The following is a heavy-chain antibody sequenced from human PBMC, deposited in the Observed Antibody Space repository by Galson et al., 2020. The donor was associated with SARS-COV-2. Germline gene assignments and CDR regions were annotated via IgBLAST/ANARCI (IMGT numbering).Heavy chain of an antibody. Sequence: GGSLRLSCAASGFTFSSYEMNWVRQAPGKGLEWVSYISSSGSTIYYADSVKGRFTISRDNAKNSLYLQMNSLRAEDTAVYYCARLPEAYGDDYWGQGTLVTVSS. CDR2: ISSSGSTI. CDR3: ARLPEAYGDDY. D-gene: IGHD4-17*01. CDR1: GFTFSSYE. J-gene: IGHJ4*02. V-gene: IGHV3-48*03.